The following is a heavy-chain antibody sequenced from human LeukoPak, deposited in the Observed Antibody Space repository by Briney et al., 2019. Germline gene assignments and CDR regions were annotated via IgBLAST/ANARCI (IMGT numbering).Heavy chain of an antibody. V-gene: IGHV3-33*01. D-gene: IGHD4-17*01. CDR2: IWYDGRNK. CDR3: AGGGYDYGEGDY. J-gene: IGHJ4*02. Sequence: GGSLRLSCAASGFIFSNYGMHWVRQAPGKGLEWVALIWYDGRNKYYVDSVKGRFTISRDDSKNTLYLQMNSLTAEDTAVYYCAGGGYDYGEGDYWGQGTLVTVSS. CDR1: GFIFSNYG.